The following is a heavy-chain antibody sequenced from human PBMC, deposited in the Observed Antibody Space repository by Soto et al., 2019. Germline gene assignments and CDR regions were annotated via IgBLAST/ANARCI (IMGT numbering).Heavy chain of an antibody. CDR1: GFTFSSYS. CDR2: IGGSGGYI. D-gene: IGHD1-26*01. J-gene: IGHJ4*02. V-gene: IGHV3-21*03. Sequence: GGSLRLSCAVSGFTFSSYSMNWVRQAPGKGLEWVSSIGGSGGYIYYAASVKGRFTLSRDDSKSIAYLQMNSLKTEDTAVYYCTRVTRELWSEKYYFDSWGQGTLVTVSS. CDR3: TRVTRELWSEKYYFDS.